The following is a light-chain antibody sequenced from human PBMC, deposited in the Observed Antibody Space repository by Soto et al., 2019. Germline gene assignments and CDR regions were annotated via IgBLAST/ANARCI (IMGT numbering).Light chain of an antibody. CDR3: QQYDILPIT. J-gene: IGKJ4*01. V-gene: IGKV1-33*01. CDR1: DDVINS. Sequence: DIQVTQSPSSLSASVGDRVTITCQASDDVINSLNWYQQKPGKAPKLLIHDASILQTGVPSRFSGSGSWTDFTFTITSLQPEDIATYYCQQYDILPITFGGGTKVEIK. CDR2: DAS.